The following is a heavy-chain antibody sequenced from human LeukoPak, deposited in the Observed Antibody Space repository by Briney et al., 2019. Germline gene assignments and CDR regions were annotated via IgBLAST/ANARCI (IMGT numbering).Heavy chain of an antibody. J-gene: IGHJ4*02. CDR1: GGSISSSDHY. V-gene: IGHV4-39*01. CDR3: ARTLAAMDRNFDY. CDR2: IYYNGDT. D-gene: IGHD2-2*01. Sequence: SETLSLTCTVSGGSISSSDHYWGWIRQPPGKGLEWIGSIYYNGDTYYSPSLKSRVTISVDTSRSQFALKLNSVTAADTAVYFCARTLAAMDRNFDYWGQGTLVTVSS.